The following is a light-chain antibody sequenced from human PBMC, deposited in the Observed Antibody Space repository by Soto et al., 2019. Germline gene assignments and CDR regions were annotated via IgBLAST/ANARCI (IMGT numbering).Light chain of an antibody. J-gene: IGKJ5*01. CDR3: QQYENIPT. CDR2: XAS. V-gene: IGKV1-33*01. CDR1: QNIHHY. Sequence: DIHMTQSPSSLPASLGDRVTLPXQASQNIHHYLNWYQQKPGRATKXXIYXASNLEAGVPSRFRGSGSGTDFTFTISRLQPEDMATYYCQQYENIPTFGQGTRLEI.